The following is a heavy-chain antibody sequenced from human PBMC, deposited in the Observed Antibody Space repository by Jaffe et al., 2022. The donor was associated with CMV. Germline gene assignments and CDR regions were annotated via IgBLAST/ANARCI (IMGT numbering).Heavy chain of an antibody. D-gene: IGHD6-6*01. J-gene: IGHJ5*02. Sequence: EVQLVESGGGLVQPGGSLRLSCAASGFTFSDYEFNWVRQAPGKGLEWVSSISNSGGTKYYADSVKGRFTISRDNARNSLYLQMDSLRAEDTAIYYCAPFRTARPWHWFDPWGQGTLVSVSS. CDR2: ISNSGGTK. CDR1: GFTFSDYE. CDR3: APFRTARPWHWFDP. V-gene: IGHV3-48*03.